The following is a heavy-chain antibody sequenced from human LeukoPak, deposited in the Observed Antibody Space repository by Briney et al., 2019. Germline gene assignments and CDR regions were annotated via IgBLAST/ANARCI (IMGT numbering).Heavy chain of an antibody. CDR2: IWYDGSNK. CDR3: AREGPYGDYAFDI. D-gene: IGHD4-17*01. Sequence: GGSLRLSCAASGFTFSSYGTHWVRQAPGKGLEWVAVIWYDGSNKYYADSVEGRFTISRDNSKNTLYLQMNSLRAEDTAVYYCAREGPYGDYAFDIWGQGTMVTVSS. J-gene: IGHJ3*02. V-gene: IGHV3-33*01. CDR1: GFTFSSYG.